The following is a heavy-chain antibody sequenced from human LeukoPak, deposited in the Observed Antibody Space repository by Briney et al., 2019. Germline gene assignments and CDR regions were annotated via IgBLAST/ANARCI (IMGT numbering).Heavy chain of an antibody. CDR3: ARDLGGDGMDV. CDR1: GGSISSYY. J-gene: IGHJ6*02. D-gene: IGHD3-16*01. V-gene: IGHV4-59*01. CDR2: IYYSGST. Sequence: SETLSLTCTVSGGSISSYYWSWLRQPPGKGLEWIGYIYYSGSTNYNPSLKSRVTISVDTSKNQFSLKLSSVTAADTAVYYCARDLGGDGMDVWGQGTTVTVSS.